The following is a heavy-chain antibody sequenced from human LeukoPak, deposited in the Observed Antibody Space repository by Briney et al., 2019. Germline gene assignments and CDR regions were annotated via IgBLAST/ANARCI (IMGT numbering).Heavy chain of an antibody. CDR2: INNDGNLKTDGRDT. Sequence: PGGSLRLSCAASGFTLSNYWMIHWVRQVPGKGLQWVSRINNDGNLKTDGRDTGYADSVKGRFTISTDNAKNTLYLQMNSLRAEDTAVYYCARDPMTYYYSSGSSSGYWGQGTLVTVSS. J-gene: IGHJ4*02. CDR1: GFTLSNYW. CDR3: ARDPMTYYYSSGSSSGY. D-gene: IGHD3-10*01. V-gene: IGHV3-74*01.